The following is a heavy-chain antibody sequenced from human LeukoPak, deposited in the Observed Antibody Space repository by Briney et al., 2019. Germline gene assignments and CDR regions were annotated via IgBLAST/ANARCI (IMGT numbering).Heavy chain of an antibody. CDR1: GGSISSYY. D-gene: IGHD6-13*01. CDR2: IYYSGST. V-gene: IGHV4-59*12. CDR3: ARDKSPAAAGSGWFDP. J-gene: IGHJ5*02. Sequence: PSETLSLTCTVSGGSISSYYWSWIRQPPGKGLEWIGYIYYSGSTNYNPSLKSRVTISVDTSKNQFSLKLSSVTAADTAVYYCARDKSPAAAGSGWFDPWGQGTLVTVSS.